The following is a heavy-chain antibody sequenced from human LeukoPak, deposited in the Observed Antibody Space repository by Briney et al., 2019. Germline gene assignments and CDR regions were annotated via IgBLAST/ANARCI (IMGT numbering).Heavy chain of an antibody. Sequence: GASLTVSCTASVYTFTSYGISWVRQAPGQGLEWMGWISAYNGNTNYAQKLQGRVTMTTDTSTSTAYMELRSLRSDDTAVYHCARTDDYGLYVGYWGQGTLVTVSS. J-gene: IGHJ4*02. D-gene: IGHD4-17*01. V-gene: IGHV1-18*01. CDR3: ARTDDYGLYVGY. CDR2: ISAYNGNT. CDR1: VYTFTSYG.